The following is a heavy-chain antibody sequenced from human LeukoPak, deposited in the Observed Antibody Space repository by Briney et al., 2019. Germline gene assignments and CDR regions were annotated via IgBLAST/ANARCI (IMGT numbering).Heavy chain of an antibody. D-gene: IGHD6-13*01. Sequence: GESLKISCKGSGYIFTSYWISWVRQMPGKGLEWMGRIDPSDSYTNYSPSFQGHVTISADKSISTAYLQWSSLKASDTAMYYCARARYYSSSWPHFDYWGQGTLVTVSS. V-gene: IGHV5-10-1*01. J-gene: IGHJ4*02. CDR1: GYIFTSYW. CDR2: IDPSDSYT. CDR3: ARARYYSSSWPHFDY.